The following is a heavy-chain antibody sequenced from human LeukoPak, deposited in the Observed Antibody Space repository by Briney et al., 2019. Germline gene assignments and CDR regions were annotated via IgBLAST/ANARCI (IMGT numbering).Heavy chain of an antibody. CDR1: GDSVSSNSAA. Sequence: LSQTLSLTCAISGDSVSSNSAAWNWMRQSPSRGLEWLGRTYYRSKWYNDYAVSVKSRITINPDTSKNQFSLQLNSVTPEDTAVYYCARGTSGYSSGWYNYWGQGTLVTVSS. V-gene: IGHV6-1*01. J-gene: IGHJ4*02. CDR3: ARGTSGYSSGWYNY. D-gene: IGHD6-19*01. CDR2: TYYRSKWYN.